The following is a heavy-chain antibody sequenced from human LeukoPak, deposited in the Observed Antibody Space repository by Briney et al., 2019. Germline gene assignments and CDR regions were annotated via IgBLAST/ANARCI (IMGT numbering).Heavy chain of an antibody. CDR2: IYYSGST. V-gene: IGHV4-30-4*08. CDR3: ARFELADAFDI. Sequence: SETLSLTCTVSGGSISSGDYYWSWIRQPPGKGLEWIGYIYYSGSTYYNPSLKSRVTISVDTSKNQFSQKLSSVTAADTAVYYCARFELADAFDIWGQGTMVTVSS. D-gene: IGHD6-13*01. J-gene: IGHJ3*02. CDR1: GGSISSGDYY.